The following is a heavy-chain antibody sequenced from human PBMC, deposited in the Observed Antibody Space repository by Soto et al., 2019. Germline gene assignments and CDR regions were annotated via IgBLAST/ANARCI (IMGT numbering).Heavy chain of an antibody. CDR3: ARALGGSGWALLYY. CDR1: GFTFSSYA. CDR2: ISGSGGST. D-gene: IGHD6-19*01. Sequence: GGSLRLSCAASGFTFSSYAMSWVRQAPGKGLEWVSAISGSGGSTYYADSVKGRFTISRDNSKNTLYLQMNSLRAEDTAVYYCARALGGSGWALLYYWGQGTLVTVSS. J-gene: IGHJ4*02. V-gene: IGHV3-23*01.